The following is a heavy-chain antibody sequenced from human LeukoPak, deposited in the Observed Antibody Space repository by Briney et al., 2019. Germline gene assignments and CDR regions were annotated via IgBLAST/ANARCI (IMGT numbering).Heavy chain of an antibody. V-gene: IGHV3-9*03. CDR3: ARGIAMTGPFDY. D-gene: IGHD6-19*01. CDR2: ISWNSGYV. Sequence: GRSLRLSCTDSGFTFDDYAMHWVRQAPGKGLEWVSGISWNSGYVVYADSVKGRFTISRDNAKNSLCLQMNSLRAEDMALYFCARGIAMTGPFDYWGQGTLVTVSS. J-gene: IGHJ4*02. CDR1: GFTFDDYA.